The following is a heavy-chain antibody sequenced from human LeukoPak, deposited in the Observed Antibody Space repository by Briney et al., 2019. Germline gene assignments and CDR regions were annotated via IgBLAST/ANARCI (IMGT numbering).Heavy chain of an antibody. CDR3: AKGTGDSRYSATDY. V-gene: IGHV3-23*01. J-gene: IGHJ4*02. D-gene: IGHD2-15*01. CDR1: GFTFSSYA. Sequence: GSLRLSCAASGFTFSSYAMSWVRQAPGKGLEWVSVISGSGSIIFYADSVKGRFTISRDNSKTTLYLQMNSLRADDTAVYYCAKGTGDSRYSATDYWGQGTLVTVSS. CDR2: ISGSGSII.